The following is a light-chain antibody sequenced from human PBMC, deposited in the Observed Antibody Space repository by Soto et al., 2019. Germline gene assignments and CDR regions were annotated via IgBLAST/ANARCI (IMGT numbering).Light chain of an antibody. CDR3: YSYAGGNNV. Sequence: QSALPQPPSASRSLGPSVTISCTGTSRDVGGYNYVSWYQQHPGKAPKLMIYEVSKRPSGVPDRFSGSKSGSTASLTVSWLQAEDEADYYCYSYAGGNNVFGTGTKGTVL. J-gene: IGLJ1*01. CDR1: SRDVGGYNY. V-gene: IGLV2-8*01. CDR2: EVS.